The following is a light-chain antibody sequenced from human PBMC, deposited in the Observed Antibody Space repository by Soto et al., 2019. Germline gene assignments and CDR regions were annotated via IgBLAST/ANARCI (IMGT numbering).Light chain of an antibody. Sequence: QSVLTQPASVSGSPGQSITISCTGTSSDVGGYNYVSWYQQHPGKAPELMIYEVSNRPSGVSNRFSGSKSGNTASLTISGLQAEDEADYYRSSYTSSSTLVFGTGTKVTVL. CDR2: EVS. J-gene: IGLJ1*01. V-gene: IGLV2-14*01. CDR1: SSDVGGYNY. CDR3: SSYTSSSTLV.